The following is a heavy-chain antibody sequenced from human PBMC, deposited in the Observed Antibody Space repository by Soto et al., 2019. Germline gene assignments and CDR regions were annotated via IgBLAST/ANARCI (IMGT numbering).Heavy chain of an antibody. CDR3: ARSGLNWYDVGGFDI. D-gene: IGHD1-20*01. CDR1: GGSISSYY. J-gene: IGHJ3*02. V-gene: IGHV4-59*01. Sequence: ASETLSLTCTVSGGSISSYYWSWIRQPPGKGLEWIGYIYYSGSTNYNPSLKSRVTISVDTSKNQFSLKLSSVTAADTAVYYCARSGLNWYDVGGFDIWGQGTRVTVSS. CDR2: IYYSGST.